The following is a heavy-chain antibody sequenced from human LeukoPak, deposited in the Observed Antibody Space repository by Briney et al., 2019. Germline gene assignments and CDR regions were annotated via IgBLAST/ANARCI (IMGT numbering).Heavy chain of an antibody. Sequence: GGSLRLSCAAPGFTFSSYAMSWVRQAPGKGLEWVSAISGGGGSTYYADSVKGRFTISRDNSKNTLYLQMNSLRAEDTAVYYCAKGPPGSLDNWLYYFDYWGQGTLVTVSS. CDR2: ISGGGGST. CDR3: AKGPPGSLDNWLYYFDY. J-gene: IGHJ4*02. CDR1: GFTFSSYA. V-gene: IGHV3-23*01. D-gene: IGHD3-9*01.